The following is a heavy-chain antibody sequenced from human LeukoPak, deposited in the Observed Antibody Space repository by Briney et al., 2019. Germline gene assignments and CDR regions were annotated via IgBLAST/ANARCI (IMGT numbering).Heavy chain of an antibody. D-gene: IGHD2-15*01. Sequence: GGSLRLSCTASGFNFSNYAMTWVRQAPGKGLEWVSSISGSGGDTYYADSVKGRFTISRDNSKNTLYLQMNSLGGEDTAVYYCTKAYCSGGRCYDPAYWGQGTSATVSS. CDR3: TKAYCSGGRCYDPAY. CDR2: ISGSGGDT. J-gene: IGHJ4*02. CDR1: GFNFSNYA. V-gene: IGHV3-23*01.